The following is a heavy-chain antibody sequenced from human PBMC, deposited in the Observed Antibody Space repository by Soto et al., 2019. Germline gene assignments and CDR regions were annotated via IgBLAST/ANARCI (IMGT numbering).Heavy chain of an antibody. CDR3: ASDYCSSTSCYSYRNWFDP. CDR1: GGTFSSYA. Sequence: ASVKVSCKASGGTFSSYAISWVRQAPGQGLEWMGGIISIFGTANYAQKFQGRVTITADESTSTAYVELSSLRSEDTAVYYCASDYCSSTSCYSYRNWFDPWGQGTLVTVSS. CDR2: IISIFGTA. J-gene: IGHJ5*02. D-gene: IGHD2-2*01. V-gene: IGHV1-69*13.